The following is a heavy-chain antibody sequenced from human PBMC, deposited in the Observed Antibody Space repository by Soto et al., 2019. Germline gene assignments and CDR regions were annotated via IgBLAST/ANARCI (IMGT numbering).Heavy chain of an antibody. CDR3: ARAHASTKYNWITPTVDWFDP. J-gene: IGHJ5*02. V-gene: IGHV4-30-4*01. CDR1: GGSISSGDYY. CDR2: IYYSGST. D-gene: IGHD1-20*01. Sequence: SETLSLTCTVSGGSISSGDYYWSWIRQPPGKGLEWIGYIYYSGSTYYNPSLKSRVTISVDTSKNQFSPKLSSVTAADTAVYYCARAHASTKYNWITPTVDWFDPWGQGXLVTVSS.